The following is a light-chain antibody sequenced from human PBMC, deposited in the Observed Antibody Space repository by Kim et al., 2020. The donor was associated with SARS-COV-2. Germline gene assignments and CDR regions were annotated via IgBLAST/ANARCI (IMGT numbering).Light chain of an antibody. CDR2: HNN. J-gene: IGLJ1*01. CDR1: SSNIGRNT. V-gene: IGLV1-44*01. CDR3: AAWDDSLSGYV. Sequence: QSVLTQPPSASGTPGQSVTISCSGSSSNIGRNTVNWYQQLPGTAPKLLIYHNNQRPSGVPDRFSDSKSGTSASLAISGLQSDDEADYYCAAWDDSLSGYVFGTGTKVTVL.